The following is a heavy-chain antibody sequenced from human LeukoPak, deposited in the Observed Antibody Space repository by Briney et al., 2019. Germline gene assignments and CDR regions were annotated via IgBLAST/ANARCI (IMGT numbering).Heavy chain of an antibody. Sequence: GGSLRLSCAASGFTFSNVWMSWVRQVPGKGLEWVAVISYDGSNKYYADSVKGRFTISRDNSKNTLYLQMNSLRAEDTAVYYCARDRSYYDFWSGPYYYYGMDVWGQGTAVTVSS. V-gene: IGHV3-30-3*01. D-gene: IGHD3-3*01. CDR1: GFTFSNVW. CDR2: ISYDGSNK. J-gene: IGHJ6*02. CDR3: ARDRSYYDFWSGPYYYYGMDV.